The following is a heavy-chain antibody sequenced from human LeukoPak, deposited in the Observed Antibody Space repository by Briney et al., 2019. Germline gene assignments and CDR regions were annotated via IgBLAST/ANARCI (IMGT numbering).Heavy chain of an antibody. J-gene: IGHJ4*02. CDR3: ARHDSGSYSSFDY. CDR2: IDPSDSYT. V-gene: IGHV5-10-1*01. Sequence: GESLKISCKGSGYRFTSYWITWVRQIPGKGLEWMGRIDPSDSYTNNSPSFQGHVSISADKFISTAYLQWSSLKASDTAMYYCARHDSGSYSSFDYWGQGTLVTVSS. D-gene: IGHD1-26*01. CDR1: GYRFTSYW.